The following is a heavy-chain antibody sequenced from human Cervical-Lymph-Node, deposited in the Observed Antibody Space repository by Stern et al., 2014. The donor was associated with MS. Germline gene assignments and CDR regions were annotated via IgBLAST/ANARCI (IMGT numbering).Heavy chain of an antibody. CDR1: GFIFNKAW. J-gene: IGHJ4*02. Sequence: VQLVESGGGLVNPGGSLRLSCAASGFIFNKAWMTWVRQAPGKGLEWVGRIKPRTDGATTNYSTPVQGRFIISRDDSRNLLFLDMNNLKIEDTALYYCTTDEVANFAHWGQGTLVTVSS. V-gene: IGHV3-15*01. CDR2: IKPRTDGATT. CDR3: TTDEVANFAH.